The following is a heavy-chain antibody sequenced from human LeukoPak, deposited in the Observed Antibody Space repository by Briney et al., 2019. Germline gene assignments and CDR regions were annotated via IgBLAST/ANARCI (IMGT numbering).Heavy chain of an antibody. D-gene: IGHD6-13*01. V-gene: IGHV4-59*12. Sequence: SETLSLTCTVSGGSISSYYWSWIRQPPGKGLEWIGYIYYSGSTNYNPSLKSRVTISVDTSKNQFSLKLSSVTAADTAVYYCARDSSWHTGMFDYWGQGTLVTVSS. CDR3: ARDSSWHTGMFDY. J-gene: IGHJ4*02. CDR2: IYYSGST. CDR1: GGSISSYY.